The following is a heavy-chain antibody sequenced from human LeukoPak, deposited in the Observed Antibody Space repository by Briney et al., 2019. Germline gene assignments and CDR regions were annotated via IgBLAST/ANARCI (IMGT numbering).Heavy chain of an antibody. CDR3: ARDGSSNGHGENWFDP. CDR2: INPNSGGT. D-gene: IGHD6-13*01. Sequence: ASVKVSCKASGYTFTGYYMHWVRQAPGQGLEWMGWINPNSGGTNYAQEFQGRVTMTRDTSISTAYMELSRLRSDDTAVYYCARDGSSNGHGENWFDPWGQGTLVTVSS. J-gene: IGHJ5*02. V-gene: IGHV1-2*02. CDR1: GYTFTGYY.